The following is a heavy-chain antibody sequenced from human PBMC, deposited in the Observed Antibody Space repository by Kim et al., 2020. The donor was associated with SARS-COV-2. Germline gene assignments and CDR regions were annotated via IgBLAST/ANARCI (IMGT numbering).Heavy chain of an antibody. D-gene: IGHD6-6*01. Sequence: DYADSVKGRFTISRDNAKNTLHLQMNSLRAEDTALYYCARYIGGSSGFDYWGQGTLVTVSS. CDR3: ARYIGGSSGFDY. V-gene: IGHV3-48*03. J-gene: IGHJ4*02.